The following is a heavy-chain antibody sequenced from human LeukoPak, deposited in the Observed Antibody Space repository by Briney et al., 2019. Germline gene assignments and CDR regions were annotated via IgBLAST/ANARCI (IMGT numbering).Heavy chain of an antibody. V-gene: IGHV3-23*01. CDR1: GFTFSSYA. J-gene: IGHJ4*02. Sequence: GGSLRPSCAASGFTFSSYAMSWVRQAPGRGLEWVSAISGSGGSTYYADSVKGRFTISRDNSKNTLYLQMNSLRAEDTAVYYCAKSGVAGSFDYWGQGTLVTVSS. CDR3: AKSGVAGSFDY. CDR2: ISGSGGST. D-gene: IGHD6-19*01.